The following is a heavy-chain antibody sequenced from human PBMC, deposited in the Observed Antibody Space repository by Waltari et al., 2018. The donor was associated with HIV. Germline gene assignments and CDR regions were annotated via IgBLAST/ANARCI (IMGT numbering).Heavy chain of an antibody. D-gene: IGHD1-1*01. CDR2: IKQDGSEK. J-gene: IGHJ3*02. CDR3: ARDNWNDGLDI. CDR1: GFTFSGYW. V-gene: IGHV3-7*01. Sequence: EVQLVESGGGLVQPGGSLRPSVAASGFTFSGYWMSWARQAPGKGLEWVANIKQDGSEKYYVDSVKGRFTISRDNAKNSLYLQMNSLRAEDTAVYYCARDNWNDGLDIWGQGTMVTVSS.